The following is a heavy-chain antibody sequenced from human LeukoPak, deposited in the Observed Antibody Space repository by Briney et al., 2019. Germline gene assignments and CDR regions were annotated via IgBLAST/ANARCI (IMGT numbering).Heavy chain of an antibody. Sequence: GGSLRLSCAGSGFIFNNYAMHWVRQPPGKGLEWVSVISWNSGSIDYADSVKGRFTISRDNAKNSLYLQMNSLRDEDTAVYYCARVVGWLPRADYWGQGTLVTVSS. V-gene: IGHV3-9*01. CDR3: ARVVGWLPRADY. J-gene: IGHJ4*02. CDR2: ISWNSGSI. CDR1: GFIFNNYA. D-gene: IGHD5-12*01.